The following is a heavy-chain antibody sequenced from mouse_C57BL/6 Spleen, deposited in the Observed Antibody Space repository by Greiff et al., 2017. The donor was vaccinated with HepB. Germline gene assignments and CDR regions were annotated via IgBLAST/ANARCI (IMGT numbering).Heavy chain of an antibody. D-gene: IGHD2-3*01. V-gene: IGHV1-42*01. J-gene: IGHJ2*01. CDR1: GYSFTGYY. CDR2: INPSTGGT. CDR3: ARLGGWLLPFDY. Sequence: DVKLVESGPELVKPGASVKISCKASGYSFTGYYMNWVKQSPEKSLEWIGEINPSTGGTTYNQKFKAKATLTVDKSSSTAYMQLKSLTSEDSAVYYCARLGGWLLPFDYWGQGTTLTVSS.